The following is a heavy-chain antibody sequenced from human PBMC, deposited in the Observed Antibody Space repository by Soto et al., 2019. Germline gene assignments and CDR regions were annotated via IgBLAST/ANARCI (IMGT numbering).Heavy chain of an antibody. D-gene: IGHD3-9*01. V-gene: IGHV1-18*04. CDR2: ISAYNGNT. CDR3: ARARTSDILTGYLNWFDT. CDR1: GYTFTSYG. Sequence: ASVKVSCKASGYTFTSYGISWVRQAPGQGLEWMGWISAYNGNTNYAQKLQGRVTMTTDTSTSTAYMELRSLRSDDTAVYYCARARTSDILTGYLNWFDTWGQGTLVTVSS. J-gene: IGHJ5*02.